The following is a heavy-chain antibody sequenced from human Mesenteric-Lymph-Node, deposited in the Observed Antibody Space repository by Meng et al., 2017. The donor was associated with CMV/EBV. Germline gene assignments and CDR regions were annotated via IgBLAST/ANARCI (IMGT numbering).Heavy chain of an antibody. V-gene: IGHV3-9*01. CDR2: ISWNSGSI. CDR1: GFTFDDYA. Sequence: SLKISCAASGFTFDDYAMHWVRQAPGKGLEWVSGISWNSGSIGYADSVKGRFTISRDNAKNSLYLQMNSLRAEDTALYYCAKADGYCSSTSCYFYYYYGMDVWGQGTTVTVSS. D-gene: IGHD2-2*01. CDR3: AKADGYCSSTSCYFYYYYGMDV. J-gene: IGHJ6*02.